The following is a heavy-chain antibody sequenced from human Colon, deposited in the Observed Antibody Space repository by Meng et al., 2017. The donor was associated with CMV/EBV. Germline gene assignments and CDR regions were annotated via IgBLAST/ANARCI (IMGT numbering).Heavy chain of an antibody. CDR1: GFTVSTNY. D-gene: IGHD2-15*01. CDR3: AGERGGYWSGFGCPLGY. Sequence: LSLTCAASGFTVSTNYMSWVRQAPGKGLEWVSVIYRDGNTYYADSVKGRFTISRDNSKNTLYLQMNSLRAEDTSVYYCAGERGGYWSGFGCPLGYWGQGTLVTVSS. CDR2: IYRDGNT. J-gene: IGHJ4*02. V-gene: IGHV3-66*01.